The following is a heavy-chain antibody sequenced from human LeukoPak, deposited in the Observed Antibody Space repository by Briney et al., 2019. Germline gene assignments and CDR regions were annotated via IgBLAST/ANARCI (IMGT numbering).Heavy chain of an antibody. J-gene: IGHJ3*02. D-gene: IGHD2-21*01. Sequence: ASVKVSCKASGFTFTSYYMHWVRQAPGQGLEWMGIINPSGGSTSYPQKFQGRVTTTRDTSTSTVYMELSSLRSEDTAVYYCACVVRGAFDIWGQGTLVTVSS. CDR1: GFTFTSYY. V-gene: IGHV1-46*03. CDR3: ACVVRGAFDI. CDR2: INPSGGST.